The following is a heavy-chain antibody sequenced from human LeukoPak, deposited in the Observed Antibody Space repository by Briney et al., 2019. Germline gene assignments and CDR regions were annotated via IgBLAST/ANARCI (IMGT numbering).Heavy chain of an antibody. CDR3: ARHSSGWYYYYYYMDV. D-gene: IGHD6-19*01. CDR1: GFTFSSYW. V-gene: IGHV3-7*01. CDR2: IKQDGSEK. J-gene: IGHJ6*03. Sequence: GGSLRLSCAASGFTFSSYWTSWVRQAPGKGLEWVANIKQDGSEKYYVDSVKGRFTISRDNAKNSLYLQMNSLRAEDTAVYYCARHSSGWYYYYYYMDVWGKGTTVTVSS.